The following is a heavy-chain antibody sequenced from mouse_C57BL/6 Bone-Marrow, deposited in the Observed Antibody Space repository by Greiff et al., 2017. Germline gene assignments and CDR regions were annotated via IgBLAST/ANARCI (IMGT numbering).Heavy chain of an antibody. Sequence: QVQLQQSGAELAKPGASVKLSCKASGYTFTSYWMHWVKQRPGQGLEWIGYINPSSGYTKYNQKFKDKATLTADKSSSTAYMQLSSLTYEDSAVYYCASSRSVVRYYFDYWGQGTTLTVSS. D-gene: IGHD1-1*01. CDR3: ASSRSVVRYYFDY. CDR1: GYTFTSYW. V-gene: IGHV1-7*01. CDR2: INPSSGYT. J-gene: IGHJ2*01.